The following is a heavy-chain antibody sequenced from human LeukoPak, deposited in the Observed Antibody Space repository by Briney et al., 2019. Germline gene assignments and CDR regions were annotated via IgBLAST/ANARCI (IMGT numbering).Heavy chain of an antibody. D-gene: IGHD3-10*01. CDR3: AREAGSGSYAAF. CDR1: GGTFSSYA. CDR2: IILIFGTA. V-gene: IGHV1-69*13. J-gene: IGHJ4*02. Sequence: SVKVSCKASGGTFSSYAISWVRQAPGQGLEWMGGIILIFGTANYAQKFQGRVTITADESTSTAYMELSSLRSEDTAVYYCAREAGSGSYAAFWGQGTLVTVSS.